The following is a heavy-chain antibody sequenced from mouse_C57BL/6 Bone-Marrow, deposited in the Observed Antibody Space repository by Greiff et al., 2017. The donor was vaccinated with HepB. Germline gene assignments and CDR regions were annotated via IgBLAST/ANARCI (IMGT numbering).Heavy chain of an antibody. V-gene: IGHV1-81*01. D-gene: IGHD1-1*01. J-gene: IGHJ4*01. CDR1: GYTFTSYG. CDR3: ARERDYYGSSQYYYAMDY. CDR2: IYPRSGNT. Sequence: QVQLQQSGAELARPGASVKLSCKASGYTFTSYGISWVKQRTGQGLEWIGEIYPRSGNTYYNEKFKGKATLPADKSSSTAYMELRSLTSEDSAVYFCARERDYYGSSQYYYAMDYWGQGTSVTVSS.